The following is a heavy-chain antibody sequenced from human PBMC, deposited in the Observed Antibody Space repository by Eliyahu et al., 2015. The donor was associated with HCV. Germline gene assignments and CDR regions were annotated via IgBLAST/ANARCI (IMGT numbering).Heavy chain of an antibody. CDR3: ARRPMLSAARPYYFDY. Sequence: SSSYYWGWIRQPPGKGLEWIGSIYYSGSTYYNPSLKSRVTISVDTSKNQFSLKLSSVTAADTAVYYCARRPMLSAARPYYFDYWGQGTLVTVSS. D-gene: IGHD6-6*01. CDR1: SSSYY. J-gene: IGHJ4*02. CDR2: IYYSGST. V-gene: IGHV4-39*01.